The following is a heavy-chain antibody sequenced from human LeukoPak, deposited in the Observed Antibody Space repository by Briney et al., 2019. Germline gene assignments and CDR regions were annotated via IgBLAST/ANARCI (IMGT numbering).Heavy chain of an antibody. J-gene: IGHJ4*02. CDR3: ARFLKGVDTAITTYFDY. Sequence: SETLSLTCAVYGGSFSGYYWSWIRQPPGKGLEWIGEINHSGSTNYNPSLKSRVTISVDTSKNQFSLKLSSVTAADTAVYYCARFLKGVDTAITTYFDYWGQGTLVTVS. D-gene: IGHD5-18*01. V-gene: IGHV4-34*01. CDR2: INHSGST. CDR1: GGSFSGYY.